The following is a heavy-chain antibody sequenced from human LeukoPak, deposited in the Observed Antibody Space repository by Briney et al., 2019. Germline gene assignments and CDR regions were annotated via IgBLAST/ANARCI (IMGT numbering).Heavy chain of an antibody. J-gene: IGHJ3*02. CDR1: GYTFTGYY. V-gene: IGHV1-2*06. D-gene: IGHD2-15*01. CDR3: ARDRDCSGGSCVDI. Sequence: GASVKVSCKASGYTFTGYYMHWVRQAPGQGLEWMGRINPNSGGTNYAQKFQGRVTMTRDTSISTAYMELSRLRSDDTAVYCCARDRDCSGGSCVDIWGQGTRVTVSS. CDR2: INPNSGGT.